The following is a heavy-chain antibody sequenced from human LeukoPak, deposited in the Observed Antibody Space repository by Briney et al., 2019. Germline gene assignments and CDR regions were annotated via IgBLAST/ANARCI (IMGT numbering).Heavy chain of an antibody. Sequence: PSETLSLTCAVYGGSFSGYYWSWIRQPPGKGLEWIGEINHSGSTNYNPSLKSRVTISVDTSKNQFSLKLSSVTAADTAVYYCARGKDYYDFWSGYLAPFDYWGQGTLVTVSS. J-gene: IGHJ4*02. CDR3: ARGKDYYDFWSGYLAPFDY. CDR2: INHSGST. CDR1: GGSFSGYY. V-gene: IGHV4-34*01. D-gene: IGHD3-3*01.